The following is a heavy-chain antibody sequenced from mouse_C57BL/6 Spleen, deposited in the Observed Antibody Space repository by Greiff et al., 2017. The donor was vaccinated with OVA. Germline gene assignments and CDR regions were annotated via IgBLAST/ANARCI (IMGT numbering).Heavy chain of an antibody. D-gene: IGHD1-1*01. V-gene: IGHV1-61*01. CDR1: GYTFTSYW. CDR2: IYPSDSET. J-gene: IGHJ1*03. CDR3: AREDYGRFDV. Sequence: QVQLQQPGAELVRPGSSVKLSCTASGYTFTSYWMDWVKQRPGQGLEWIGNIYPSDSETHYNQKFKDKATLTVDKSSSTAYMQLSSLTSEDSAVYYCAREDYGRFDVWGTGTTVTVSS.